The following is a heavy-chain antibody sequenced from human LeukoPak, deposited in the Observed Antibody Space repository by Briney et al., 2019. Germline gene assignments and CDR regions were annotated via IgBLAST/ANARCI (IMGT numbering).Heavy chain of an antibody. CDR1: GYTFTGYY. V-gene: IGHV1-2*06. J-gene: IGHJ6*03. D-gene: IGHD6-19*01. CDR3: ARSAVAGYYYYYYMDV. Sequence: ASVKVSCKASGYTFTGYYMHWVRQAPGQGLEWIGRINPNSGGTNYAQKFQGRVTMTRDTSINTAYMELSRLRSEDTAVYYCARSAVAGYYYYYYMDVWGKGTTVTVSS. CDR2: INPNSGGT.